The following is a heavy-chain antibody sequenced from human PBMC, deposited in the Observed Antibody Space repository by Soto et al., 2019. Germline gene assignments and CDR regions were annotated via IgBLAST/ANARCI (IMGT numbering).Heavy chain of an antibody. D-gene: IGHD3-16*02. V-gene: IGHV4-30-4*01. Sequence: SETLSLTCTVSGGSISSGDYYWSWIRQPPGKGLEWIGYIYYSGSTYYNPSLKSRVTISVDTSKNQFSLKLSSVTAADTAVYYCASYVWGSYRYPAGYYFDYWGQGTLVTVS. J-gene: IGHJ4*02. CDR3: ASYVWGSYRYPAGYYFDY. CDR1: GGSISSGDYY. CDR2: IYYSGST.